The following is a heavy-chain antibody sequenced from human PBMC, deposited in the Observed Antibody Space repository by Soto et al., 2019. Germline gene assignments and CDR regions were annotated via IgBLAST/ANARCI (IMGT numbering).Heavy chain of an antibody. J-gene: IGHJ4*02. Sequence: VQLVESGGGLVKPGGSLRLSCAASGFTFSSYSMNWVRQAPGQGLEWMGGIIPIFGTANYAQKFQGRVTITADESTSTAYMELSSLRSEDTAVYYCARGLTVVLLDYWGQGTLVTVSS. CDR3: ARGLTVVLLDY. CDR2: IIPIFGTA. V-gene: IGHV1-69*01. D-gene: IGHD3-16*01. CDR1: GFTFSSYS.